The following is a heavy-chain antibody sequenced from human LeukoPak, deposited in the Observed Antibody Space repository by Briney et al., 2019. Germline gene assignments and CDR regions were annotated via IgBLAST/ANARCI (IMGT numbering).Heavy chain of an antibody. V-gene: IGHV1-2*02. CDR2: INPNSGGT. D-gene: IGHD2-2*01. Sequence: EASVKVSCKASGYTFTGYYMHWVRQAPGQGLEWMGWINPNSGGTNYAQKFQDRVTMTRDTSISTAYMELSRLRSDNTAVYYCARDWGGYCSSTSCYLYNWFDPWGQGTLVTVSS. CDR1: GYTFTGYY. CDR3: ARDWGGYCSSTSCYLYNWFDP. J-gene: IGHJ5*02.